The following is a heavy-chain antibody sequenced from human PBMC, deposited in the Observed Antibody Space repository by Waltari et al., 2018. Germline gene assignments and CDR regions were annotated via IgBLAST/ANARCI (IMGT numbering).Heavy chain of an antibody. CDR3: AREAVVVPAAPNYYYYYMDV. J-gene: IGHJ6*03. D-gene: IGHD2-2*01. Sequence: QVQLVQSGAEVKKPGSSVKVSCKASGGTFSSYAISWVRQAPGQGLEWMGRSIPIFGTANYAQKFKGRVTITADKSTSTAYMELSSLRSEDTAVYYCAREAVVVPAAPNYYYYYMDVWGKGTTVTVSS. V-gene: IGHV1-69*08. CDR1: GGTFSSYA. CDR2: SIPIFGTA.